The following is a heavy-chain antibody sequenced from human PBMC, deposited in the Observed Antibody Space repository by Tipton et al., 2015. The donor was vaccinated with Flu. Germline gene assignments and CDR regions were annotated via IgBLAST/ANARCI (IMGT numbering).Heavy chain of an antibody. CDR1: GGSISSSSYY. CDR2: IYYSGST. Sequence: TLSLTCTVSGGSISSSSYYWGWIRQPPGKGLEWIGSIYYSGSTYYNPSLKSRVTISVATSKNQFSLKLSSVTAADTAVYYCARGDSSGYYYDHYFDYWGQGTLVTVSS. CDR3: ARGDSSGYYYDHYFDY. V-gene: IGHV4-39*07. J-gene: IGHJ4*02. D-gene: IGHD3-22*01.